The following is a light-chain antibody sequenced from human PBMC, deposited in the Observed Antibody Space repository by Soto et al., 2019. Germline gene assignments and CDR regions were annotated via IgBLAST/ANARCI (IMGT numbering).Light chain of an antibody. CDR1: SSNIGSNT. CDR2: SNN. J-gene: IGLJ3*02. Sequence: VVTQPPSASGTPGQRVTISCSGSSSNIGSNTVIWYQQLPGTAPKLLIYSNNKRPSGVPDRFSGSKSGTSASLAISGLQSEDEADYYCAAWDDSMNAWVFGGGTKLTVL. CDR3: AAWDDSMNAWV. V-gene: IGLV1-44*01.